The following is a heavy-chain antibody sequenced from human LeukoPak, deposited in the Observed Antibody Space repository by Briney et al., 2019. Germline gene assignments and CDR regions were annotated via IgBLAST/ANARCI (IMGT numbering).Heavy chain of an antibody. CDR2: INPNSGGT. CDR3: ARDTGNKNDLDY. V-gene: IGHV1-2*02. J-gene: IGHJ4*02. D-gene: IGHD4-4*01. CDR1: GYTFTGYY. Sequence: ASVKVSCKASGYTFTGYYMHWVRQAPGQGLEWMGWINPNSGGTNYAQKFQGRVTMTRDTFISTAYMELSRLRSDDTAVYYCARDTGNKNDLDYWGQGTLVTVSS.